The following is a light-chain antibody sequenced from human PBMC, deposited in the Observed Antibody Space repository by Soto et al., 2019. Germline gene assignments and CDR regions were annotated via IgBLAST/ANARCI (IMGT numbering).Light chain of an antibody. CDR1: TRDVVAYNY. CDR3: SSHTSTSTWV. J-gene: IGLJ3*02. V-gene: IGLV2-14*01. CDR2: EVS. Sequence: QSALSQPASVAGSPGQSITISCTGTTRDVVAYNYVSWYQQHPGKAPKVMIYEVSNRPSGVSNRFSGSKSGNTASLTISGLQAEDEADYYCSSHTSTSTWVFGGGTKLTVL.